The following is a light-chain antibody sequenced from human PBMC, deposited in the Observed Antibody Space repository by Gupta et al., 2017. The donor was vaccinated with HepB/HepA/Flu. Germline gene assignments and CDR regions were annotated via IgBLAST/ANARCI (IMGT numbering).Light chain of an antibody. V-gene: IGLV2-8*01. CDR1: SSYVGGNNY. J-gene: IGLJ2*01. CDR2: EVS. CDR3: SSYAGSNNYVV. Sequence: QSALTQPPSASGSPGQSVTISCTGTSSYVGGNNYVSWYQQHPGKVPKLMIYEVSKRPSGVPDRCSGSKSGNTASLTVSGLQAEYEAAYYCSSYAGSNNYVVFGGGTKLTVL.